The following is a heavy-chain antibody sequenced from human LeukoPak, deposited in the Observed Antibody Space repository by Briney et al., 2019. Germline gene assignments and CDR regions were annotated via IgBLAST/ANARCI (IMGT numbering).Heavy chain of an antibody. CDR2: IIPIFGTA. V-gene: IGHV1-69*13. CDR3: ASSTGAHYYYYGMDV. CDR1: GGTFSSYA. D-gene: IGHD1-26*01. Sequence: SVKVSCKASGGTFSSYAISWVRQAPGQGLEWMGGIIPIFGTANYAQKFQGRVTITADESTSTAYMELSSLRSEDTAVYYCASSTGAHYYYYGMDVWAKGPRSPSP. J-gene: IGHJ6*02.